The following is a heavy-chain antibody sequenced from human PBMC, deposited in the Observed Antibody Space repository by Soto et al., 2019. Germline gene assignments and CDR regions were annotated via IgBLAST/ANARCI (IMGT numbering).Heavy chain of an antibody. CDR1: GFTLSSYD. D-gene: IGHD3-10*01. CDR2: IGTAGDT. V-gene: IGHV3-13*01. CDR3: ARGFGSFYYMDV. Sequence: GGSLRLSCAASGFTLSSYDMYWVRQAPGRGLEWVSVIGTAGDTSYRGSVKGRFTISREKANNSLYLQMNSLLAGDTAVYYCARGFGSFYYMDVWGKGTTVTVSS. J-gene: IGHJ6*03.